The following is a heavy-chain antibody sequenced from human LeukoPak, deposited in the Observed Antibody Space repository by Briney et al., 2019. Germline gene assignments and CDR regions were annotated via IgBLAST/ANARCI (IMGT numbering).Heavy chain of an antibody. CDR3: AREGLSYGSGSYHAFDI. V-gene: IGHV3-11*01. CDR1: GFTFSDYY. J-gene: IGHJ3*02. CDR2: ISSSGSTI. Sequence: PGRSLRLSCAVSGFTFSDYYMSWIRQAPGKGLEWVSYISSSGSTIYYADSVKGRFTISRDNAKNSLYLQMNSLRAEDTAVYYCAREGLSYGSGSYHAFDIWGQGTMVTVSS. D-gene: IGHD3-10*01.